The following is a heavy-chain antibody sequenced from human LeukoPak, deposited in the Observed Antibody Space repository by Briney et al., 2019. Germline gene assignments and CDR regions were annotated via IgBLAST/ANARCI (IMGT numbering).Heavy chain of an antibody. CDR1: GGSISGHF. CDR3: ARGGASSRYFGY. CDR2: VSYSGDT. Sequence: SETLSLTCTVSGGSISGHFWSWIRQLPGKGLEWIGFVSYSGDTNYSPSFNGRVTISLDTSNSQFSLNLNSVTAADTAVYFCARGGASSRYFGYWGQGTLVTVSS. D-gene: IGHD1-26*01. V-gene: IGHV4-59*11. J-gene: IGHJ4*02.